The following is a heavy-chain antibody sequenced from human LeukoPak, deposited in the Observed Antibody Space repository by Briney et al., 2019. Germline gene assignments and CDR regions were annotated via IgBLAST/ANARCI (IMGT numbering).Heavy chain of an antibody. CDR1: GSTFTSYD. D-gene: IGHD3-3*01. J-gene: IGHJ6*02. CDR2: MNPNSGNT. Sequence: AASVKVSCKASGSTFTSYDINWVRQATGQGLERMGWMNPNSGNTGYAQKFQGRVTMTRNTSISTAYMELSSLRSEDTAVYYCARGIPSSIFGVVIILDYYYGMDVWGQGTTVTVSS. V-gene: IGHV1-8*01. CDR3: ARGIPSSIFGVVIILDYYYGMDV.